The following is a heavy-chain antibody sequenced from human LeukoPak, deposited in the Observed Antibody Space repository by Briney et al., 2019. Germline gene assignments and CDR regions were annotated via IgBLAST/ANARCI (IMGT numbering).Heavy chain of an antibody. D-gene: IGHD6-13*01. CDR2: ISSSGSTI. V-gene: IGHV3-48*03. Sequence: AGGSLRLSCAASGFTFSSYEMNWVRQAPGKGLERVSYISSSGSTIYYADSVKGRFTISRDNAKNSLYLQMNSLGAEDTAVYYCASVPPVYSSSRNWFDPWGQGTLVTVSS. CDR3: ASVPPVYSSSRNWFDP. J-gene: IGHJ5*02. CDR1: GFTFSSYE.